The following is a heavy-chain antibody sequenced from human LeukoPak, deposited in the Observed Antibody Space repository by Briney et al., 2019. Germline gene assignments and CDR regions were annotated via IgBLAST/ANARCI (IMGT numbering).Heavy chain of an antibody. Sequence: GGSLRVSCAASGITFSNYAMSWVRHAPGKGLERVSGISGSGGNTYYADSVKGRFTISRDNSKNTLYLQKNSLRAEDTAVYYCAKDPRRIVVISARWGQGTLVTVSS. CDR2: ISGSGGNT. D-gene: IGHD2/OR15-2a*01. V-gene: IGHV3-23*01. CDR1: GITFSNYA. CDR3: AKDPRRIVVISAR. J-gene: IGHJ4*02.